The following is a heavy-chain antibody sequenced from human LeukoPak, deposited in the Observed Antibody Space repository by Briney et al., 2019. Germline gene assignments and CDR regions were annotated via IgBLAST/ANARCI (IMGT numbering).Heavy chain of an antibody. J-gene: IGHJ4*02. CDR1: GFNFANHA. D-gene: IGHD2-21*02. CDR3: VREDTPATANY. CDR2: ISGGGDIT. Sequence: GGSLRLSCAASGFNFANHAMSWVRRTAGKGLEWVSAISGGGDITYYADSVKGRFTISRDNSKDTLFLQMHSLRPGDTAVYYCVREDTPATANYWGQGTLVTISS. V-gene: IGHV3-23*01.